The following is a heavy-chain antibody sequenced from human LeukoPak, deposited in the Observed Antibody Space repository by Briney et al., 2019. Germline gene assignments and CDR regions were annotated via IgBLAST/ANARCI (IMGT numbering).Heavy chain of an antibody. D-gene: IGHD4-17*01. CDR3: ARCGAAVTTHFSH. V-gene: IGHV1-18*01. J-gene: IGHJ4*02. CDR1: GYSFSIYG. Sequence: ASVKVSCKASGYSFSIYGITWARQAPRQGLEYLGWISASDGTTNYAQKVQDRVTMTTDTSTSTAYLELRSLRSEDTAVYYCARCGAAVTTHFSHWGQGTLVTVSS. CDR2: ISASDGTT.